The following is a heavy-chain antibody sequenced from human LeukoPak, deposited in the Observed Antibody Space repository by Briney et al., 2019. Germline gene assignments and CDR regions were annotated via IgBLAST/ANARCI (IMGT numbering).Heavy chain of an antibody. CDR2: INPNSGGT. J-gene: IGHJ6*03. D-gene: IGHD3-10*01. Sequence: ASVKVSCKVSGYTLTELSMHWVRQAPGQGLEWMGWINPNSGGTNYAQKFQGRVTMTRDTSISTAYMELSRLTSDDTAVYYCARDLSRSYYGYYYMDVWGKGATVTISS. CDR3: ARDLSRSYYGYYYMDV. V-gene: IGHV1-2*02. CDR1: GYTLTELS.